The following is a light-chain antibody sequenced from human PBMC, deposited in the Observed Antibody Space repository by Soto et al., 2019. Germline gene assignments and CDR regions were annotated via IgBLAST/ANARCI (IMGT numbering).Light chain of an antibody. CDR3: SSYTSSSTLV. Sequence: QSVLTQPASVSGSPGQSITISCTGTSSDVGGYNYVSWYQQHPGKAPKLMIYEVSARPSGVSNRFSGSKSANTAPLTISGLQDEDEADYYCSSYTSSSTLVVGGGTKLTVL. J-gene: IGLJ2*01. CDR1: SSDVGGYNY. V-gene: IGLV2-14*01. CDR2: EVS.